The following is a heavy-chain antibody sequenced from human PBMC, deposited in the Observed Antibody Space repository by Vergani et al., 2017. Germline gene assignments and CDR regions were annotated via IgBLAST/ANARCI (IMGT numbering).Heavy chain of an antibody. Sequence: EVQLVESGGGLVQPGGSLRLSCAASGFTFSRHWMHWVRQAPGKGLVWVSRVNPEGTNTPYADSVKGRFTISRDNAKNMMYLQLNSLRDEDTAVYYCARDPGGSGYDRGDYFDYWGQGTLVTVSS. D-gene: IGHD5-12*01. CDR1: GFTFSRHW. J-gene: IGHJ4*02. V-gene: IGHV3-74*01. CDR2: VNPEGTNT. CDR3: ARDPGGSGYDRGDYFDY.